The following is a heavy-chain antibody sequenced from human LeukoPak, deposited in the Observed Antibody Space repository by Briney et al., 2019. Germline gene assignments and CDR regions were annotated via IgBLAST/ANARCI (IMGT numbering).Heavy chain of an antibody. D-gene: IGHD5-18*01. V-gene: IGHV4-59*01. J-gene: IGHJ6*02. CDR1: GGSISRNY. Sequence: PSETLSLTCTVSGGSISRNYWSWIRQPPGKGLEWIGYIYYSGSTNYNPSLKSRVTISVDTSKNQFSLKLSSVTAADTAVYYCARDRDTAMGSSYYYGMDVWGQGATVTVSS. CDR3: ARDRDTAMGSSYYYGMDV. CDR2: IYYSGST.